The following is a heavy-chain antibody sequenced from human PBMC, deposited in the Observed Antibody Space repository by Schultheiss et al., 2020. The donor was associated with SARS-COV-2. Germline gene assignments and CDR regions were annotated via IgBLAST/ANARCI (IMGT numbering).Heavy chain of an antibody. J-gene: IGHJ4*02. CDR3: ARDLGQWELLRRTSYFDY. V-gene: IGHV3-30*04. CDR2: ISYDGSNK. D-gene: IGHD1-26*01. CDR1: GFTFSSYA. Sequence: GGSLRLSCAASGFTFSSYAMHWVRQAPGKGLEWVAVISYDGSNKYYADSVKGRFTISRDNSKNTLYLQMNSLRAEDTAVYYCARDLGQWELLRRTSYFDYWGQGTLVIVSS.